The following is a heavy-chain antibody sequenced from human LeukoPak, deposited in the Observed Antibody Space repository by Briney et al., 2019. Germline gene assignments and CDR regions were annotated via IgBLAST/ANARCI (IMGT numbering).Heavy chain of an antibody. J-gene: IGHJ4*02. V-gene: IGHV3-21*04. D-gene: IGHD5-12*01. Sequence: GGSLRLSCAASGFTFSNYGMSWVRQAPGKGLEWVSVISGSGANTYYADSVKGRFTISRDNAKNSLYLQMNSLEAEDTAVYYCARSGWLRFGVFDYWGQGTLVTVSS. CDR1: GFTFSNYG. CDR3: ARSGWLRFGVFDY. CDR2: ISGSGANT.